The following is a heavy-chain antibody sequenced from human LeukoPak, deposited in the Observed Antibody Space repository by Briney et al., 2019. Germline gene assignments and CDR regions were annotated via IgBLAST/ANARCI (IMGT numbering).Heavy chain of an antibody. CDR3: ARGSSLPPRYYYDSSGYYPPDV. CDR1: GFTFSNNY. CDR2: IYSGGST. Sequence: GGSLRLSCAASGFTFSNNYMNWVRQAPGKGLEWVSVIYSGGSTSYADSVKGRFTISRDNSRNTVSLQMNTLRSEDTAVYYCARGSSLPPRYYYDSSGYYPPDVWGQGTLVTVSS. D-gene: IGHD3-22*01. V-gene: IGHV3-66*01. J-gene: IGHJ4*02.